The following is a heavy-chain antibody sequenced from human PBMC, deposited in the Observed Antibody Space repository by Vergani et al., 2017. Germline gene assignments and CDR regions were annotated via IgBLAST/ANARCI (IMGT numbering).Heavy chain of an antibody. CDR1: GYTFTSYY. J-gene: IGHJ4*02. V-gene: IGHV1-8*02. Sequence: QVQLVQSGAEVKKPGASVKVSCKASGYTFTSYYMHWVRQAPGQGLEWMGWMNPNSGNTGYAQKFQGRVTMTRNTSISTAYMELSSLRSEDTAVYYCARGSVYSGSYGGLGYWGQGTLVTVSS. CDR2: MNPNSGNT. D-gene: IGHD1-26*01. CDR3: ARGSVYSGSYGGLGY.